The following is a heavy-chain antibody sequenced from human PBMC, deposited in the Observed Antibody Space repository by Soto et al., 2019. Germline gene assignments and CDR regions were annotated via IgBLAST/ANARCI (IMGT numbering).Heavy chain of an antibody. CDR2: IYSGTST. CDR3: ARTSGSYSVFDY. CDR1: GFTVSSNY. J-gene: IGHJ4*02. V-gene: IGHV3-53*01. D-gene: IGHD1-26*01. Sequence: GGSLRLSCAASGFTVSSNYMSWVRQAPGKGLEWVSVIYSGTSTYYADSVKGRFTISTDNSKNALYLQMNSLRAEDTAVYYCARTSGSYSVFDYWGQGTLVTVSS.